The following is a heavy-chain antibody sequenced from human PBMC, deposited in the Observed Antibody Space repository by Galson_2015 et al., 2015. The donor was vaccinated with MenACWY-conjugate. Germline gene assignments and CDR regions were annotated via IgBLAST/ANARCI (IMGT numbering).Heavy chain of an antibody. CDR3: SYGWYPLADV. CDR1: GLTFSSFA. D-gene: IGHD6-19*01. Sequence: SLRLSCAASGLTFSSFAMTWVRQAPGKGLEWVSSLSGSAGTTYYADSVKGRFTISRDNAKNSLYLQMNSLRAEDTAVYYCSYGWYPLADVWGQGTTVTVSS. V-gene: IGHV3-48*03. CDR2: LSGSAGTT. J-gene: IGHJ6*02.